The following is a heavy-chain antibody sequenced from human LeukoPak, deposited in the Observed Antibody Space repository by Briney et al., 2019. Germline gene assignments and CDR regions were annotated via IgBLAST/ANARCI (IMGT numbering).Heavy chain of an antibody. CDR2: ISVYNGNT. V-gene: IGHV1-18*01. CDR1: GYTFTSYG. D-gene: IGHD6-6*01. Sequence: ASVKVSCKASGYTFTSYGISWVRQAPGQGLEWMGWISVYNGNTDYAQKLQGRLTMTTDTSTSTAYMELRSLRSDDTAVYYCARAGRYSSSLYYFDYWGQGTLVTVSS. J-gene: IGHJ4*02. CDR3: ARAGRYSSSLYYFDY.